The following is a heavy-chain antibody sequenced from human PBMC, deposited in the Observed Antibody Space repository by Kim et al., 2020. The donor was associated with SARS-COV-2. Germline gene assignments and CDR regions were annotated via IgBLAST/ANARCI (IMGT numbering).Heavy chain of an antibody. J-gene: IGHJ4*02. Sequence: ADSVRGGFTISRDNAKNTLYLQMNSLRDEGTAVYYCAGGEAASGTLRFDYWGQGTLVTVSS. CDR3: AGGEAASGTLRFDY. D-gene: IGHD6-13*01. V-gene: IGHV3-11*04.